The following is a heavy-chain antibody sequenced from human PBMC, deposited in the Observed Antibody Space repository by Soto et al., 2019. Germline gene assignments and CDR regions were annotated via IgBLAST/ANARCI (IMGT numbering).Heavy chain of an antibody. CDR2: INAGNGHT. CDR1: GYTFTVYA. Sequence: ASVKVSCKASGYTFTVYAIHWVRQAPGQRLEWMGWINAGNGHTKYSQKFQGRVTITRDTSASTAYMELSSLRSVDTALYYCARAVAVPADFDYWGQGTLVTAPQ. CDR3: ARAVAVPADFDY. D-gene: IGHD6-19*01. J-gene: IGHJ4*02. V-gene: IGHV1-3*01.